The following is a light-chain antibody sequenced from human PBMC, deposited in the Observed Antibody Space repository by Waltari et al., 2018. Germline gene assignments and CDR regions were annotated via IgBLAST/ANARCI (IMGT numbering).Light chain of an antibody. CDR3: QQYGSSPPVT. J-gene: IGKJ1*01. V-gene: IGKV3-20*01. CDR1: QSVSSNY. Sequence: EIVLTQSPGTLSLSPGERATLPCRASQSVSSNYLAWYQQKPGQAPRLLIYGASSRATGVPDRFSGSGSGTDFTLTISRLAPEDFAVYYCQQYGSSPPVTFGQGTKVEIK. CDR2: GAS.